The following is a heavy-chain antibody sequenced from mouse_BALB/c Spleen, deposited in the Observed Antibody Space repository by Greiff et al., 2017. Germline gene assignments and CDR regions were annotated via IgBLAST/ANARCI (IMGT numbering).Heavy chain of an antibody. Sequence: EVQLQESGPGLVKPSQSLSLTCTVTGYSITSDYAWNWIRQFPGNKLEWMGYISYSGSTSYNPSLKSRISITRDTSKNQFFLQLNSVTTEDTATYYCASHGYYDYAMDDWGQGTSVTVSS. D-gene: IGHD2-3*01. J-gene: IGHJ4*01. CDR2: ISYSGST. CDR1: GYSITSDYA. V-gene: IGHV3-2*02. CDR3: ASHGYYDYAMDD.